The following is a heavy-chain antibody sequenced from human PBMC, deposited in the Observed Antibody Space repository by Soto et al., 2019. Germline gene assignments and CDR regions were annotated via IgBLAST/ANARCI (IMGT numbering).Heavy chain of an antibody. D-gene: IGHD6-13*01. CDR2: ISYDGSNK. CDR3: AKDQSQLVEYYYGMDV. Sequence: QVQLVESGGGVVQPGRSLRLSCAASGFTFSSYGMHWVRQAPGKGLEWVAVISYDGSNKYYADSVKGRFTISRDNSKNTLYLKMNSLRADDTAVYYCAKDQSQLVEYYYGMDVWGQGTTVTVSS. J-gene: IGHJ6*02. CDR1: GFTFSSYG. V-gene: IGHV3-30*18.